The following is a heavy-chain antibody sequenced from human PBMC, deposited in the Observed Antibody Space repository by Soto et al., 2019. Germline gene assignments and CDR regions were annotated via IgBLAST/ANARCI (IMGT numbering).Heavy chain of an antibody. D-gene: IGHD1-7*01. Sequence: EVQLAESGGGMVQPGGSLRLSCVASGFTFSSYDMHWVRQAPGKGLEYVSSISSNGGTTYYGNSVKGRFTISRDNSKNTLYLQMGSLRAEDIGVYYCVRRVSGNYDYWGQGTLVTVSS. CDR2: ISSNGGTT. CDR3: VRRVSGNYDY. V-gene: IGHV3-64*01. CDR1: GFTFSSYD. J-gene: IGHJ4*02.